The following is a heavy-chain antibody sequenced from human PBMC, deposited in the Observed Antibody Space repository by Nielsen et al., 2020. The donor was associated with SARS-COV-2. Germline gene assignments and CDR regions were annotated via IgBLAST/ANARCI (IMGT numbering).Heavy chain of an antibody. CDR3: ARDRVGIAARLGYCSGGSCELVYYYMDV. V-gene: IGHV1-2*06. CDR2: INPNSGGT. CDR1: GYTFTGYY. Sequence: ASVKVSCKASGYTFTGYYMHWVRQAPGQGLEWMGRINPNSGGTNYAQKFQGRVTMTRDTSISTAYMELSRLRSDDTAVYYCARDRVGIAARLGYCSGGSCELVYYYMDVWGKGTTVTVSS. J-gene: IGHJ6*03. D-gene: IGHD2-15*01.